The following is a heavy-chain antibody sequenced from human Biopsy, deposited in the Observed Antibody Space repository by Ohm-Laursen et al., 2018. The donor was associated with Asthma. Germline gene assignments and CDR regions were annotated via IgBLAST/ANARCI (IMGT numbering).Heavy chain of an antibody. V-gene: IGHV1-18*01. CDR2: ISVYNGNT. D-gene: IGHD3-10*01. Sequence: SVKVSCKPSGYTFNNAGITWVRQAPGQGLEWMGWISVYNGNTKVAQKLQDRVTMITDTSTSTAYMELRSLRSDDTAVYFCARAVDYSHYYGIDVWGQGTTVTVS. CDR3: ARAVDYSHYYGIDV. CDR1: GYTFNNAG. J-gene: IGHJ6*02.